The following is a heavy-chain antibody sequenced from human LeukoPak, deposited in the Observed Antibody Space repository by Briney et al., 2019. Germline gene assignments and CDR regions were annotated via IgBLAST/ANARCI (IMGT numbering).Heavy chain of an antibody. CDR2: IYYSGST. J-gene: IGHJ4*02. V-gene: IGHV4-30-4*01. CDR3: ARGDYDSSGYYQCDY. Sequence: PSQTLSLTCTVSGGSISSGDYYWSWIRQPPGKGLEWIGCIYYSGSTYYNPSLKSRVTISVDTSKNQFSLKLSSVTAADTAVYYCARGDYDSSGYYQCDYWGQGTLVTVSS. CDR1: GGSISSGDYY. D-gene: IGHD3-22*01.